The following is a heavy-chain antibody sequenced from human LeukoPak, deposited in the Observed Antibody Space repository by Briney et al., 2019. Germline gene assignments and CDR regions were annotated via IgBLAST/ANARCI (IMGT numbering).Heavy chain of an antibody. V-gene: IGHV1-18*01. CDR2: ISAYNGDT. Sequence: ASVKVSCKASGYTFTSYGISWVRQAPGQGLEWMGWISAYNGDTNYAQKLQGRVTMTTDTSTSTAYMELRSLRSDDTAVYYCARAVVAATPFDYWGQGTLVTVSS. CDR3: ARAVVAATPFDY. CDR1: GYTFTSYG. D-gene: IGHD2-15*01. J-gene: IGHJ4*02.